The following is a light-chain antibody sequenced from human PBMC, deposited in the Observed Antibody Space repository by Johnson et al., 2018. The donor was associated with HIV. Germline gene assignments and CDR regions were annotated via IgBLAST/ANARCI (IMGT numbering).Light chain of an antibody. J-gene: IGLJ1*01. CDR3: ATWDRSLSVYV. V-gene: IGLV1-51*02. Sequence: QSVLTQPPSVSAAPGQKVTISCSGSSSNIGNNYVSWYQHLPGTAPKLLIYENTKRPSGIPDRFSGSKSGSSATLGITGLQPGDEADYYCATWDRSLSVYVFGTGTKVTVL. CDR2: ENT. CDR1: SSNIGNNY.